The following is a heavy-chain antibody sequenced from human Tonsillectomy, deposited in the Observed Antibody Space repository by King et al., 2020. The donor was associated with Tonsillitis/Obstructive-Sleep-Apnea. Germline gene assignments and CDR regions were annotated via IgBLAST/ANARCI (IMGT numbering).Heavy chain of an antibody. CDR2: ISYDGSNK. CDR3: ARERILNGDSYYYYMDV. CDR1: GFTFSSYA. J-gene: IGHJ6*03. V-gene: IGHV3-30*04. Sequence: VQLVESGGGVVQPGRSLRLSCAASGFTFSSYAMHWVRQAPGKGLEWVAVISYDGSNKYYADSVKGRFTISRDNSKNTLYLQMNSLRAEDTAVYYCARERILNGDSYYYYMDVWGKGTTVTVSS. D-gene: IGHD2-15*01.